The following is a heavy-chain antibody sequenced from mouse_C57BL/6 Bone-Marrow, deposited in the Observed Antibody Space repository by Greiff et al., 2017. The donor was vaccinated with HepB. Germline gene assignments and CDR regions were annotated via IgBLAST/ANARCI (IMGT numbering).Heavy chain of an antibody. J-gene: IGHJ2*01. CDR1: GYAFSSSW. V-gene: IGHV1-82*01. CDR2: IYPGDGDT. D-gene: IGHD1-1*01. Sequence: QVQLQQSGPELVKPGASVKISCKASGYAFSSSWMNWVKQRPGKGLEWIGRIYPGDGDTNYNGKFKGKATLTADKSSSTAYMQLSSLTSEDSAVYFCARWDTTGGTLWGQGTTLTVSS. CDR3: ARWDTTGGTL.